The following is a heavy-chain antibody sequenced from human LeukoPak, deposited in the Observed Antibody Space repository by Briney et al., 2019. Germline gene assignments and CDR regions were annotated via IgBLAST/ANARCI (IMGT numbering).Heavy chain of an antibody. CDR2: IKPRRGDT. CDR1: GYTFTDYY. J-gene: IGHJ6*02. CDR3: ARDRGGTTAHGLDV. Sequence: GASVKVSCKAPGYTFTDYYIHWVRLAPGHGLEWMGIIKPRRGDTTCAQKFQGRVTMTGDTATSTVYMDLSSLRSEDTAIYFCARDRGGTTAHGLDVWGQGTTVTVSS. V-gene: IGHV1-46*01. D-gene: IGHD1-1*01.